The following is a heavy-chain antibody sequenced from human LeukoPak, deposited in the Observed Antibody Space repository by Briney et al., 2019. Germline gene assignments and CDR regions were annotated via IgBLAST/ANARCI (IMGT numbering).Heavy chain of an antibody. Sequence: GGSLRLSCAASGLTFSSHWMHWVRQAPGKGLVWVSRITNDGSSTTYADSVKGRFTISRDIAKNTLYLQMNSLRAEDTGVYYCAKDHYWSIDYWGRGTLVTVSS. CDR2: ITNDGSST. CDR1: GLTFSSHW. CDR3: AKDHYWSIDY. J-gene: IGHJ4*02. V-gene: IGHV3-74*01. D-gene: IGHD3-3*01.